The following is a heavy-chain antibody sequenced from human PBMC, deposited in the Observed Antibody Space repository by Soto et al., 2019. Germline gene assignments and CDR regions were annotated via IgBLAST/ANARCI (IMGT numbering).Heavy chain of an antibody. CDR1: GYTFTSYY. CDR3: ARDQGEVVTAAIRYYYYGMGV. D-gene: IGHD2-2*02. Sequence: DSVKVSCKASGYTFTSYYRHWVRQAPGQGLEWMGIINPSGGSTSYAQKFQGRVTMNRDTSTSTVYMELSSLRSEDTAVYYCARDQGEVVTAAIRYYYYGMGVWG. J-gene: IGHJ6*04. V-gene: IGHV1-46*01. CDR2: INPSGGST.